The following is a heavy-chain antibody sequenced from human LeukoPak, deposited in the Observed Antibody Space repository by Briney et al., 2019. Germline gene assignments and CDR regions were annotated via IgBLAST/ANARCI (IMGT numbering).Heavy chain of an antibody. CDR3: ARGDGAKDTRRFDY. V-gene: IGHV4-34*01. J-gene: IGHJ4*02. CDR1: GGSFSGYY. CDR2: INHSGST. D-gene: IGHD4-17*01. Sequence: SETLSLTCAVYGGSFSGYYWSWIRQPPGKGLEWIGEINHSGSTNYNPSLKSRVTISVDTSKNQFSLKLSSVTAADTAVYYCARGDGAKDTRRFDYWGQGTLVTVSS.